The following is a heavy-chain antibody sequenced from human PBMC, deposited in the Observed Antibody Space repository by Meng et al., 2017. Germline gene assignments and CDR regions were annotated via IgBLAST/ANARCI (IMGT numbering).Heavy chain of an antibody. D-gene: IGHD3-9*01. V-gene: IGHV3-48*03. Sequence: GESLKISCAASGFTFSSYEMNWVRQAPGKGLEWVSYISSSGSTIYYADSVKGRFTISRDNAKNSLYLQMNSLRAEDTAVYYCARGLYDILTGYSIANLDYWGQGTPVT. CDR2: ISSSGSTI. J-gene: IGHJ4*02. CDR3: ARGLYDILTGYSIANLDY. CDR1: GFTFSSYE.